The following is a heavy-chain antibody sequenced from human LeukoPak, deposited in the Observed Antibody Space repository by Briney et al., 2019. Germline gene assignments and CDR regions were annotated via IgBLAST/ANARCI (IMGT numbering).Heavy chain of an antibody. CDR1: GFTFSSYA. Sequence: GGSLRLSCAASGFTFSSYAMSWVRQAPGKGLDWVSSISGSDGSTYYAGPVKGRFTISRDNSKNTLYLQMNSLRAEDTALYYCARDVWFDPWGQGTLVTVSS. CDR3: ARDVWFDP. CDR2: ISGSDGST. J-gene: IGHJ5*02. V-gene: IGHV3-23*01.